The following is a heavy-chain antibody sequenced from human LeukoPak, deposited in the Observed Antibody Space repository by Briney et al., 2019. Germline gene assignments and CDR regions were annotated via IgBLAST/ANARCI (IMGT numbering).Heavy chain of an antibody. D-gene: IGHD3-22*01. CDR1: GGSISSGGYS. J-gene: IGHJ4*02. V-gene: IGHV4-30-2*01. CDR3: ARDDSSGYYPIY. CDR2: IYHSGST. Sequence: PSETLSLTCAVSGGSISSGGYSWSWIRQPPGTGLEWIGYIYHSGSTYYNPSLKSRVTISVDRSKNQFSLKLSSVTAADTAVYYCARDDSSGYYPIYWGQGTLVTVSS.